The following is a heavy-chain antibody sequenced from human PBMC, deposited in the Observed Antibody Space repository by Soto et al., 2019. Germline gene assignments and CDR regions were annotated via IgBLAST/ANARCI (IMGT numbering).Heavy chain of an antibody. CDR2: ISGSGRSI. D-gene: IGHD1-26*01. Sequence: QLVESGGGLVKPGGSLRLSCAISGFTFTTYSMNWVRQVPGKGLEWVSSISGSGRSINYADSVKGRFTISRDNAKNSLYLQMNTLTAEDAAAYYCVRGVGPTSYYFDSWGQGILVTVSS. V-gene: IGHV3-21*02. J-gene: IGHJ4*02. CDR1: GFTFTTYS. CDR3: VRGVGPTSYYFDS.